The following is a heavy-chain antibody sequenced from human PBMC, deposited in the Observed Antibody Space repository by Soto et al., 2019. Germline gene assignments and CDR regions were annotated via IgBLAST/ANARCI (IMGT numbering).Heavy chain of an antibody. CDR2: IIPIFDIT. V-gene: IGHV1-69*02. CDR3: ARSLLGDYYDSDGLDN. J-gene: IGHJ4*02. D-gene: IGHD3-22*01. Sequence: QVQLVQSGTEVKKPGSSVTVSCKASGGPYGKYSISWVRQAPGQGLEWMGRIIPIFDITNYAQKFQGRVTFTAAKSTSTVSMDLSRLRSDDTAVYYCARSLLGDYYDSDGLDNWGQGTLVTVSS. CDR1: GGPYGKYS.